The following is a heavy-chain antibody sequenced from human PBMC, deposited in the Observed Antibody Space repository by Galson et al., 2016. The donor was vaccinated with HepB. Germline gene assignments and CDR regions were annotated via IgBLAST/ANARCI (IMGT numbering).Heavy chain of an antibody. CDR2: IYYGVST. Sequence: SETLSLTCSVSGDSIDRSGFYWGWVRQTPGKGLEWIGSIYYGVSTDYSPALRSRLTITADTSRNQYSLNLRSATAADTAIYYSVRVSEVVLIAGMDVWGQGTTVTVS. CDR3: VRVSEVVLIAGMDV. V-gene: IGHV4-39*07. CDR1: GDSIDRSGFY. D-gene: IGHD3-10*02. J-gene: IGHJ6*02.